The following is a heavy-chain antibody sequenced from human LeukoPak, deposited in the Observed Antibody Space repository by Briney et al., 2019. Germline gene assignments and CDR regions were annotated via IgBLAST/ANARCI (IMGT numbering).Heavy chain of an antibody. Sequence: GGSLRLSCAASGFSFSNYGMHWVRQAPGQGLEWVAFIRFDGTDEFYADSVKGRFTISRDNSQNTVSLQRNSLRPEETALYYCAKDLEQWPAVPEYWGQGTLVIVSS. CDR1: GFSFSNYG. V-gene: IGHV3-30*02. CDR2: IRFDGTDE. J-gene: IGHJ4*02. D-gene: IGHD6-19*01. CDR3: AKDLEQWPAVPEY.